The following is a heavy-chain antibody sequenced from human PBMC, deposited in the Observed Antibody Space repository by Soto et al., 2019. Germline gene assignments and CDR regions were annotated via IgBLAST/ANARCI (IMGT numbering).Heavy chain of an antibody. Sequence: ASVKVSCKASRGTFVNYSVNWVRRAPGQGLEWMGGIMPVFGTVNYAQKFQGRVTITADKFTNTAYMELSSLTSQDTAIYYCARVSVPGIYGEDVWGPGTTVTVSS. CDR3: ARVSVPGIYGEDV. J-gene: IGHJ6*02. CDR2: IMPVFGTV. CDR1: RGTFVNYS. V-gene: IGHV1-69*06. D-gene: IGHD3-10*01.